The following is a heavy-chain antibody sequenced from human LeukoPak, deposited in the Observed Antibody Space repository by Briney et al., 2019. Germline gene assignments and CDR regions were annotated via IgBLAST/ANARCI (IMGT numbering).Heavy chain of an antibody. V-gene: IGHV3-21*01. CDR2: ISSSSSYI. CDR3: ARVGVVVPAAIYPSYYYYGMDV. CDR1: GFTFSSYS. D-gene: IGHD2-2*01. Sequence: GGSLRLSCAASGFTFSSYSMNWVRQAPGKGLEWVSSISSSSSYIYYADSVKGRFTISRDYDKNSLYLQMNSLRAEDTAVYYCARVGVVVPAAIYPSYYYYGMDVWGQGTTVTVSS. J-gene: IGHJ6*02.